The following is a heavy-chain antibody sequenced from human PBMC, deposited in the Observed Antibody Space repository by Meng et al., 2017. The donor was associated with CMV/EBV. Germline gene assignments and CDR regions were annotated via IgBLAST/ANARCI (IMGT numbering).Heavy chain of an antibody. Sequence: SETLSLTCTVSGYSISSGYYWGWIRQPPGKGLEWIGSIYHSGSTYYTPSLKSRVTISVDTSKNQFSLKLSSVTAADTAVYYCARGISEAGPFDYWGQGTLVTVSS. D-gene: IGHD6-19*01. CDR1: GYSISSGYY. CDR2: IYHSGST. V-gene: IGHV4-38-2*02. CDR3: ARGISEAGPFDY. J-gene: IGHJ4*02.